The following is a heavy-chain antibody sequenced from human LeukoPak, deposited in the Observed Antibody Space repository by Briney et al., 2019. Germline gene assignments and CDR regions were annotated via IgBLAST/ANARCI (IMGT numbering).Heavy chain of an antibody. J-gene: IGHJ4*02. CDR3: AKAAVYSRNWTPFDD. D-gene: IGHD6-13*01. Sequence: PGGSLRLSCAASGFTFSVYGTHWVRQAPGKGLEWVALLSGDETYIDYTDSVKGRFTISRDTSKNTLFLQMNSLRADDTAIYYCAKAAVYSRNWTPFDDWGQGTLVIVSS. V-gene: IGHV3-30*18. CDR2: LSGDETYI. CDR1: GFTFSVYG.